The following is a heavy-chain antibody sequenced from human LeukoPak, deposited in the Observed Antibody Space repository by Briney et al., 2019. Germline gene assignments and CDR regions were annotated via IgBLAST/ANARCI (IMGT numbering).Heavy chain of an antibody. CDR2: IKQDGSEK. V-gene: IGHV3-7*01. CDR3: ARERVAYSSIRDGMDV. J-gene: IGHJ6*02. D-gene: IGHD6-13*01. Sequence: PGGSLRLSCAASGFTFSSYWMSWARQAPGKGLEWVANIKQDGSEKYYVDSVKGRFTISRDNAKNSLYLQMNSLRAEDTAVYYCARERVAYSSIRDGMDVWGQGTTVTVSS. CDR1: GFTFSSYW.